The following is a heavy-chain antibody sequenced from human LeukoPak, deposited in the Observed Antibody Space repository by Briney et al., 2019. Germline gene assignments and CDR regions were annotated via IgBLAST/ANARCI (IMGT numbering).Heavy chain of an antibody. Sequence: GASEKVSCEASRGTLSSYAISWVRQAPGQELEWMGGVTPLLGTAHYTQKIQGRVTITTGESTSTDYLELSSLSYEATAVYYCASAGHRTAYYYYYYMGVWGKGTTVTVS. CDR1: RGTLSSYA. CDR3: ASAGHRTAYYYYYYMGV. CDR2: VTPLLGTA. J-gene: IGHJ6*03. V-gene: IGHV1-69*05.